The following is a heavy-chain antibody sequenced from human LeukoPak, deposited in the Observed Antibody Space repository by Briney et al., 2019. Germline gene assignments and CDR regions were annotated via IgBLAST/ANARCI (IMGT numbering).Heavy chain of an antibody. Sequence: SVKVSCKASGGTFSSYAISWVRQAPGQGLEWMGGIIPIFGTANYAQKFQGRVTVTADESTSTAYMELSSLRSEDTAVYYCASGAPKYCTNGVCYSDYFDYWGQGTLVTVSS. CDR3: ASGAPKYCTNGVCYSDYFDY. J-gene: IGHJ4*02. CDR1: GGTFSSYA. D-gene: IGHD2-8*01. V-gene: IGHV1-69*13. CDR2: IIPIFGTA.